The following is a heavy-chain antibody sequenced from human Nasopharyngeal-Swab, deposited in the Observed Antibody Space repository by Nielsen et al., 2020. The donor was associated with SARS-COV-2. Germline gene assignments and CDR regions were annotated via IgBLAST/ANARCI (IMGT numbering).Heavy chain of an antibody. D-gene: IGHD3-10*01. Sequence: SETLSLTCAVYGGSFSGYYWSWIRQPPGKGLEWIGEINHSGSTNYNPSLKSRVTISVDTSKNQFSLKLSSVTAADTAVYYCARGRAILWFGGHGMDVWGQGTTVTVSS. J-gene: IGHJ6*02. CDR1: GGSFSGYY. CDR3: ARGRAILWFGGHGMDV. CDR2: INHSGST. V-gene: IGHV4-34*01.